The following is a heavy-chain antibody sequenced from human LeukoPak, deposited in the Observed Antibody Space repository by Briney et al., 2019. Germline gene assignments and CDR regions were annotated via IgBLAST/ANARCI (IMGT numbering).Heavy chain of an antibody. CDR2: ISSSSSTI. V-gene: IGHV3-48*01. CDR3: ARGTGSGSYYFNWFDP. J-gene: IGHJ5*02. CDR1: GFTFSSYS. Sequence: GGSLRLSYAASGFTFSSYSMNWVRQAPGKGLEWVSYISSSSSTIYYADSVKGRFTISRDNAKNSLYLQMNSLRAEDTAVYYCARGTGSGSYYFNWFDPWGQGTLVTVSS. D-gene: IGHD3-10*01.